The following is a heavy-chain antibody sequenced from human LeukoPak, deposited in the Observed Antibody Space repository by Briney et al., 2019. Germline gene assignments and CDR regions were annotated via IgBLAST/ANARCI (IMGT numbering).Heavy chain of an antibody. CDR3: ARAVGFLEWLPRMGGYYYYMDV. Sequence: SETLSLTCTLSGGSISSYYWSWIRQPPGKGLEWIGYIYYSGSTNYNPSLKSRVTISVDTSKNQFSLKLSSVTAADTAVYYCARAVGFLEWLPRMGGYYYYMDVWGKGTTVTVSS. D-gene: IGHD3-3*02. CDR2: IYYSGST. J-gene: IGHJ6*03. V-gene: IGHV4-59*01. CDR1: GGSISSYY.